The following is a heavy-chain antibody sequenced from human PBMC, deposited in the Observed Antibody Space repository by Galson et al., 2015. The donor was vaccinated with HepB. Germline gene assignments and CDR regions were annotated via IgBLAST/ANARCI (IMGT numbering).Heavy chain of an antibody. Sequence: SLRLSCAASGFTFSSYAMHWVRQAPGKGLEWVAVISYDGSNKYYADSVKGRFTISRDNSKNTLYLQMNSLRAEDTAVYYCAKDPPPAGFWRGGFDHWGQGTLVTVSS. CDR3: AKDPPPAGFWRGGFDH. CDR1: GFTFSSYA. V-gene: IGHV3-30*04. CDR2: ISYDGSNK. D-gene: IGHD3-3*01. J-gene: IGHJ5*02.